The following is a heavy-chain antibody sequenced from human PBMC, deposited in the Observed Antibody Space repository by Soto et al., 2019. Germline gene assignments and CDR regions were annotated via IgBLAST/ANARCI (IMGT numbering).Heavy chain of an antibody. V-gene: IGHV3-13*01. J-gene: IGHJ4*02. D-gene: IGHD6-13*01. CDR3: ARGSIAAAGLFDY. CDR2: IGTAGDT. CDR1: GFTFSSYD. Sequence: EVQLVESGGGLVQPGGSLRLSCAASGFTFSSYDMHWVRQATGKGLEWVSAIGTAGDTYYPGSVKGRFTISRENAKNYLYLQMNSLRAGDTAVYYCARGSIAAAGLFDYWGQGTLVTVSS.